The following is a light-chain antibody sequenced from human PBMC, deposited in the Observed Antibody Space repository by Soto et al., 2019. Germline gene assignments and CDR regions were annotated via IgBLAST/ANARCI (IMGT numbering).Light chain of an antibody. CDR2: KIS. J-gene: IGKJ2*01. Sequence: DIVMTQTPLSSPVTLGQPASISCRSSQSLVHGDGNTYLSWLQQRPGQPPRLLIYKISKRSSGVQDRLSGSGAGTDFTLKISKVEAEEVGVYYCMQATQFPGTFGQGTRLEIK. V-gene: IGKV2-24*01. CDR1: QSLVHGDGNTY. CDR3: MQATQFPGT.